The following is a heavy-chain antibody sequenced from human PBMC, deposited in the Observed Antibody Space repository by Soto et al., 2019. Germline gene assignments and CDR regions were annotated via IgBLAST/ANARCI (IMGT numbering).Heavy chain of an antibody. CDR1: GGSISSGDYS. CDR2: IYTSAIT. D-gene: IGHD3-3*01. V-gene: IGHV4-30-4*01. CDR3: ARGVTVFGLVSRFWFDS. Sequence: QVLLQESGPGLVKSSQTLSLTCTVSGGSISSGDYSWSWVRQSPGKGLEWIGHIYTSAITHYNTSLKCRVVISIDTSRNQFSLRLNSLTAADRAVYFCARGVTVFGLVSRFWFDSWGQGTVVTVSS. J-gene: IGHJ5*01.